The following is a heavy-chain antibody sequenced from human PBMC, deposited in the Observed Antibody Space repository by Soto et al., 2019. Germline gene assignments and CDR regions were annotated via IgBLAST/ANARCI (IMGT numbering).Heavy chain of an antibody. CDR2: MNANSGNT. D-gene: IGHD6-6*01. CDR1: GYTFTSYD. CDR3: ARGSSLRNWFDP. Sequence: QVQLVQSGAEVKKPGASVKVSCKASGYTFTSYDINWVRQATGQGLGWMGWMNANSGNTGYAQKCQGRVTMTRNTSISTAYMELSSLRSEDTAVYYCARGSSLRNWFDPWGQGTLVTVSS. J-gene: IGHJ5*02. V-gene: IGHV1-8*01.